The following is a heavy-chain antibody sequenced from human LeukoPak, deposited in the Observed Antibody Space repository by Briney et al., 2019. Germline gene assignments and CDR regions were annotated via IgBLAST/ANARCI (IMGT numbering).Heavy chain of an antibody. D-gene: IGHD3-22*01. CDR1: GFTFSYYG. CDR3: AKPPTYYYDSSGYYHNY. J-gene: IGHJ4*02. V-gene: IGHV3-23*01. CDR2: ISGRGGST. Sequence: GGSLRLSCEASGFTFSYYGMSWVRQAPGKGLEWVSAISGRGGSTYYADSVKGRFTISRDNSKNTLFLQMNSLRPEDTAVYYCAKPPTYYYDSSGYYHNYWGQGTLVTVSS.